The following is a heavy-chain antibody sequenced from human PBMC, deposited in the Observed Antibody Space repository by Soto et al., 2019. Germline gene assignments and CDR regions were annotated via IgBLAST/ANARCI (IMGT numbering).Heavy chain of an antibody. D-gene: IGHD3-3*01. V-gene: IGHV1-69*13. J-gene: IGHJ5*02. CDR2: IIPIFGTS. CDR3: ARAYPQYYDFWSGPSLSNWFDP. CDR1: GGTFNNHA. Sequence: SVKVSCKASGGTFNNHAINWVRQAPGQGLEWMGGIIPIFGTSNYAQKFQGRVTITADESTRTAYMELSSLRSEDTAVYYCARAYPQYYDFWSGPSLSNWFDPWGQGTLVTVSS.